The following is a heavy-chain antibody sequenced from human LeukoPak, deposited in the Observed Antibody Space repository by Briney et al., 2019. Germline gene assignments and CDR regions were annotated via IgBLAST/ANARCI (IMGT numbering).Heavy chain of an antibody. D-gene: IGHD2-21*02. V-gene: IGHV3-7*01. J-gene: IGHJ4*02. CDR3: ARTAAY. CDR1: GFTFSSYE. Sequence: GGSLRLSCAASGFTFSSYEMSWVRQAPGKGLEWVANIKQDGSEKYYVDSVKGRFTISRDNAKNSLYPQMNSLRAEDTAVYYCARTAAYWGQGTLVTVSS. CDR2: IKQDGSEK.